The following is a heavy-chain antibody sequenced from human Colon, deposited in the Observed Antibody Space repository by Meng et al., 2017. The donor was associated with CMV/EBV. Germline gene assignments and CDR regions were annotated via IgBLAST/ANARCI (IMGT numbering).Heavy chain of an antibody. D-gene: IGHD3-16*01. CDR3: ARSLSRYYFAMDV. CDR2: IYFSGTS. J-gene: IGHJ6*02. Sequence: SETLSLTCTVSGASITSSTYYWTWIRQPPGKGLEWIGSIYFSGTSFYKSSLTSQVTIPIDTSKSQFSLKVNSVTAADTAVYYCARSLSRYYFAMDVWGHGTTVTVSS. V-gene: IGHV4-39*01. CDR1: GASITSSTYY.